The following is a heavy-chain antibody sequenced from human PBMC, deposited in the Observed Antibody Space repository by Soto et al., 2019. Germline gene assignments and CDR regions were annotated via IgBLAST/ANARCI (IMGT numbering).Heavy chain of an antibody. J-gene: IGHJ3*02. CDR3: ARDISSGYYGAFDI. CDR1: GFTFSSYS. V-gene: IGHV3-48*02. Sequence: EVQLVESGGGLVQPGGSLRLSCAASGFTFSSYSMNWVRQAPGKGLEWVSYISSSSSTIYYADSVKGRFTISRDNAKNSRYLQMNSLRDEDTAVYYCARDISSGYYGAFDIWGQGTMVTVSS. CDR2: ISSSSSTI. D-gene: IGHD3-22*01.